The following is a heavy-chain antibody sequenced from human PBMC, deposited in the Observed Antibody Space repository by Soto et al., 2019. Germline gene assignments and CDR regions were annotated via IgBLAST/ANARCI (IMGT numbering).Heavy chain of an antibody. D-gene: IGHD1-26*01. CDR1: GFTFSSYG. Sequence: QVQLVESGGGVVQPGRSLRLSCAASGFTFSSYGMHWVRQAPGKGLEWVAVISYDGSNKYYADSVKGRFTISRDNSKNTLYLQMNSLRAEDTAVYYCAKGSQYSGSGGHFDYWGQGTLVTVSS. CDR3: AKGSQYSGSGGHFDY. CDR2: ISYDGSNK. J-gene: IGHJ4*02. V-gene: IGHV3-30*18.